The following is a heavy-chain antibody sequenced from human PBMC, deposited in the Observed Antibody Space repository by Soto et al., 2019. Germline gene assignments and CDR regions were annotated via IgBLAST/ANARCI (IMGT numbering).Heavy chain of an antibody. V-gene: IGHV3-23*01. CDR3: AKSASIAARLPYYFDY. D-gene: IGHD6-6*01. CDR2: ISGSGGST. CDR1: GFTFSSYA. J-gene: IGHJ4*02. Sequence: GGSLRLSCAASGFTFSSYAMSWVRQAPGKGLEWVSAISGSGGSTYYADSVKGRFTISRDNSKNTLYLQMNSLRAEDTAVYYCAKSASIAARLPYYFDYWGQGTLVTVSS.